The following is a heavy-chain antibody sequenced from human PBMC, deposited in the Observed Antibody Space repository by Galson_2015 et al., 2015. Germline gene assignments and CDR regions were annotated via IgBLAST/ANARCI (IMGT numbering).Heavy chain of an antibody. CDR1: GYSFTSYW. V-gene: IGHV5-10-1*01. CDR3: ARHVTGITEQVAANFDY. J-gene: IGHJ4*02. D-gene: IGHD6-19*01. Sequence: QSGAEVKKPGESLRISCKGSGYSFTSYWISWVRQMPGKGLEWMGRIDPSDSYTNYSPSFQGHVTISADKSISTAYLQWSSLKASDTAMYYCARHVTGITEQVAANFDYWGQGTLVTVSS. CDR2: IDPSDSYT.